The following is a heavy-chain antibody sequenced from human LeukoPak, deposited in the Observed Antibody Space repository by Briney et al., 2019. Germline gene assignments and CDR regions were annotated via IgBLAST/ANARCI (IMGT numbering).Heavy chain of an antibody. Sequence: GASVKVSCKASGYTFTGYYMHWVRQAPGQGLEWMGWINPNSGGTNYAQKFQGRVTMTRDTSISTAYMELSRLRSDDTAVYYCARELQWLVRLLNYWGQGTLVTVSS. CDR2: INPNSGGT. CDR1: GYTFTGYY. V-gene: IGHV1-2*02. J-gene: IGHJ4*02. CDR3: ARELQWLVRLLNY. D-gene: IGHD6-19*01.